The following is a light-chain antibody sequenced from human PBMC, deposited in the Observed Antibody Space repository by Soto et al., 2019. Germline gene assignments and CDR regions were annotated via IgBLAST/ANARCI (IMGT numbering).Light chain of an antibody. CDR3: CSYAGNSLWV. Sequence: QSALTQPRSVSGSPGQSVTISCTGTSSDVGGYNYVSWYQQHPGKAPKLVIYDVSKRPSGVPDRFSGSKSANTASLTISGLQAVDEADYYCCSYAGNSLWVFGGGTKLTVL. J-gene: IGLJ3*02. CDR1: SSDVGGYNY. CDR2: DVS. V-gene: IGLV2-11*01.